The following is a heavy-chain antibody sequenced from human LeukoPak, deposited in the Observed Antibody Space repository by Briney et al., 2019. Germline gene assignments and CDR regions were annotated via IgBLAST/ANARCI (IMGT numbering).Heavy chain of an antibody. CDR3: AKLFSYSSGGHAFDI. D-gene: IGHD6-19*01. CDR1: GLTFSIFS. Sequence: GGSLRLSCAASGLTFSIFSMTWVRQAPGKGLEWVANIKEDGSEKYYVDSVKGRFTISRDNAKNSLYLQMNSLRAEDTAVYFCAKLFSYSSGGHAFDIWGQGTMVSVSS. V-gene: IGHV3-7*01. CDR2: IKEDGSEK. J-gene: IGHJ3*02.